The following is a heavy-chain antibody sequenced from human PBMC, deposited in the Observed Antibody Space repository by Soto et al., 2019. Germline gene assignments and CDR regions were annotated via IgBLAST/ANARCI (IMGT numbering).Heavy chain of an antibody. Sequence: EVQLVESGGGLVQPGGSLRLSCAGSGFIFSNYWMHWVRQAPGKGLEWVARIDHDGPTDYADSVRGRFTISRDNAENTQYLQMNGLRPEDTAVYYCVRDRHGDYWGQGTLVTVSS. J-gene: IGHJ4*02. V-gene: IGHV3-74*01. CDR2: IDHDGPT. CDR3: VRDRHGDY. CDR1: GFIFSNYW.